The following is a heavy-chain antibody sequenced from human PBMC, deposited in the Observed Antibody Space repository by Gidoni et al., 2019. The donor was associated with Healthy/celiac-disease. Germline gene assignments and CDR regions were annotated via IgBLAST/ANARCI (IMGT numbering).Heavy chain of an antibody. J-gene: IGHJ5*02. V-gene: IGHV1-46*01. CDR1: VYTFTSYY. CDR3: ARDGWIAVAVDGYPTSNWFDP. CDR2: INPSGGST. D-gene: IGHD6-19*01. Sequence: QVQLVQSGAEVKKPGASVKVSCKASVYTFTSYYMHWVRQAPGQGLEWMGIINPSGGSTIYEKKFQGRVTMTRDTYTSTVYMELSSLRSEDTAVYYCARDGWIAVAVDGYPTSNWFDPWGQGTLVTVSS.